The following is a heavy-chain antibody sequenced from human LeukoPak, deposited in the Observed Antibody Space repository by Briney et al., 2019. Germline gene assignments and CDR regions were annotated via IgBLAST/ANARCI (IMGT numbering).Heavy chain of an antibody. CDR2: ISSSGSTI. V-gene: IGHV3-11*01. CDR3: AKVTPNYYDSGSSTFDY. Sequence: PGGSLRLSCAASGFTFSDYYMSWIRQAPGKGLEWGSYISSSGSTIYYADSVKGRFTISRDNAKNSLYLQMNSLRAEDTAVYYCAKVTPNYYDSGSSTFDYWGQGTLVTVSS. D-gene: IGHD3-10*01. CDR1: GFTFSDYY. J-gene: IGHJ4*02.